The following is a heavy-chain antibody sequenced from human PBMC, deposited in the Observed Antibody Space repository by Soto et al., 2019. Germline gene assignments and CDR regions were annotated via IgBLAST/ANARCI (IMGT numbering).Heavy chain of an antibody. CDR2: INHSGST. Sequence: SETLSLTCAVYGGSFSGYYWTWIRQPPGTGLEWIGEINHSGSTNYNPSLKSRVTISVDTSKNQFSLKLTSVTAADTAVYYCARDIVYGSGIITVWGQGTLVTVSS. CDR3: ARDIVYGSGIITV. D-gene: IGHD3-10*01. V-gene: IGHV4-34*01. CDR1: GGSFSGYY. J-gene: IGHJ4*02.